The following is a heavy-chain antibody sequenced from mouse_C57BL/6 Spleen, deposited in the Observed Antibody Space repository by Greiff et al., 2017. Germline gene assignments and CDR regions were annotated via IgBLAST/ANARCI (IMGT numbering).Heavy chain of an antibody. Sequence: EVQRVESGGGLVKPGGSLKLSCAASGFTFSSYTMSWVRQTPEKRLEWVATISGGGGNTYYPDSVKGRFTISRDNAKNTLYLQMSSLRSEDTALYYCARHFVRWYFDVWGTGTTVTVSS. CDR1: GFTFSSYT. CDR3: ARHFVRWYFDV. J-gene: IGHJ1*03. CDR2: ISGGGGNT. D-gene: IGHD3-2*02. V-gene: IGHV5-9*01.